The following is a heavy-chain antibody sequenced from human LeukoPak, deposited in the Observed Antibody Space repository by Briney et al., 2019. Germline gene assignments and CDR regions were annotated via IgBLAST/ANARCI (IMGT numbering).Heavy chain of an antibody. CDR2: IKQDGSEK. J-gene: IGHJ4*02. D-gene: IGHD1-26*01. CDR1: GFTFSSYW. Sequence: PGGSLRLSCAASGFTFSSYWKSWVRQAPGKGLEWVANIKQDGSEKYYVDSVKGRFTISRDNAKNSLYLQMNSLRAEDTAVYYCARSPGIVGATVPVDYWGQGTLVTVSS. V-gene: IGHV3-7*01. CDR3: ARSPGIVGATVPVDY.